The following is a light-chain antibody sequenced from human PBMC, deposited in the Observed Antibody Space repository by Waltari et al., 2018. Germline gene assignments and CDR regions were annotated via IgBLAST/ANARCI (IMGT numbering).Light chain of an antibody. CDR1: QIVRTS. CDR2: ATS. J-gene: IGKJ2*01. V-gene: IGKV1-39*01. Sequence: DNQMTQSPSSLSAYGGDRVTITCRASQIVRTSLNWYQQKPGKAPKLLIFATSHLQSGVPSRCSGGGYETEFTLTISSLQPEDCATYFCQQSHTFPYTFGQGTKLEIK. CDR3: QQSHTFPYT.